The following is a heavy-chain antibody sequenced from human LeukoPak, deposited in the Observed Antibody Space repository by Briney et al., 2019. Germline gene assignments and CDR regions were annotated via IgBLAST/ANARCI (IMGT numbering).Heavy chain of an antibody. Sequence: PVASVKVSCKASGGTFSSYAISWVRQAPGQGLEWMGGIIPIFGTANYAQKFQGRVTITTDESTSTAYVELSSLRSEDTAVYYCARGYYYDSSGYFLGTFDYWGQGTLVTVSS. CDR3: ARGYYYDSSGYFLGTFDY. V-gene: IGHV1-69*05. CDR1: GGTFSSYA. J-gene: IGHJ4*02. D-gene: IGHD3-22*01. CDR2: IIPIFGTA.